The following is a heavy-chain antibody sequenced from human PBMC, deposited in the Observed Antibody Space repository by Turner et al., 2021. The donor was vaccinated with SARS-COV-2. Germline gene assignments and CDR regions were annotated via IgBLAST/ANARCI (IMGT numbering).Heavy chain of an antibody. CDR1: GGTFSRYA. D-gene: IGHD3-10*01. J-gene: IGHJ4*02. V-gene: IGHV1-69*10. CDR2: IIPILDIP. Sequence: VQLVPSGAGVKTSGSSVKVSCKASGGTFSRYAITWVRQAPGPGLEWMGGIIPILDIPNYAQKFQGRVTITAEKSTSTADVELSSLRSEDAAVYYCARDHYYGPLNYWGQGTLVTVSS. CDR3: ARDHYYGPLNY.